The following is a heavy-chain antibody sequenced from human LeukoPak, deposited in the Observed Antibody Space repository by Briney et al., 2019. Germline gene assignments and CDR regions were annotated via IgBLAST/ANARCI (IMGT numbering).Heavy chain of an antibody. V-gene: IGHV1-8*01. CDR3: ARGNYAGYYDFWSGYYKGGFDY. CDR1: GYTFTSYD. D-gene: IGHD3-3*01. Sequence: GASVKVSCKASGYTFTSYDINWVRQATGQGLEWMGWMDPNSGNTGYAQKFQGRVTMTRNTSISTAYMELSSLRSEDTAVYYCARGNYAGYYDFWSGYYKGGFDYWGQGTLVTVSS. J-gene: IGHJ4*02. CDR2: MDPNSGNT.